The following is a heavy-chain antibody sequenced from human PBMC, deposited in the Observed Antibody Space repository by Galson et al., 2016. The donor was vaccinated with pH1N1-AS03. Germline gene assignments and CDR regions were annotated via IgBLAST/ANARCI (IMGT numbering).Heavy chain of an antibody. V-gene: IGHV2-5*02. CDR3: SHCLSQVEGTVRFDP. CDR1: GFSLSTSGVG. D-gene: IGHD2-8*02. CDR2: IYWDDDK. J-gene: IGHJ5*02. Sequence: PALVKPTQTLTLTCTFSGFSLSTSGVGVGWIRQPPGKALEWLALIYWDDDKRYSPSLKNRLTITKDSFRNKVVLSMTNMGPVETAIYYCSHCLSQVEGTVRFDPWGQGNLVTVSS.